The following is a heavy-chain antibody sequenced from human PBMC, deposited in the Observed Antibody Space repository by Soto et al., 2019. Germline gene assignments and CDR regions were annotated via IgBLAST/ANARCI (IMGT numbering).Heavy chain of an antibody. V-gene: IGHV3-7*01. J-gene: IGHJ6*02. Sequence: VGPLRLSCAASGFTFRSYWMSWFRQAPGKVLEWVANIKQDGSEKYYVDSVKGRLTISRDNAKNSLYLQMNSLRAGDTAAYYCARDRYSSSWPVRGTYYYGMDVWGQGTPVTVSS. D-gene: IGHD6-13*01. CDR1: GFTFRSYW. CDR3: ARDRYSSSWPVRGTYYYGMDV. CDR2: IKQDGSEK.